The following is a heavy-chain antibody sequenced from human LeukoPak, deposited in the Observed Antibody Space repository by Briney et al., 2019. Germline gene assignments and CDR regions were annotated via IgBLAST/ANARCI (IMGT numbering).Heavy chain of an antibody. V-gene: IGHV1-69*13. J-gene: IGHJ3*02. Sequence: GASVKVSCKASGGTFSSYAISWVRQAPGQGLEWMGGIIPIFGTANYAQKFQGRVTITADESTSTAYMELSSLRSEDTAVYYCAKRKYYDSLNAFDIWGQGTMVTVSS. D-gene: IGHD3-22*01. CDR1: GGTFSSYA. CDR3: AKRKYYDSLNAFDI. CDR2: IIPIFGTA.